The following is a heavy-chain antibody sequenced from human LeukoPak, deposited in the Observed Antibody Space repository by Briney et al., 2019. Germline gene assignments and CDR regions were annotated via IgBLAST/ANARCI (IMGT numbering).Heavy chain of an antibody. Sequence: GGSLRLSCAASGFTFSNFPMTWVRQAPGKGLEAFSSISGSGGDTYYKDSVKGRFTISRDNSKSTLCLQMNSLRAEDTAVYYCAKQLGYCSDGSCYIPYWGQGTLVTVSS. J-gene: IGHJ4*02. CDR3: AKQLGYCSDGSCYIPY. CDR1: GFTFSNFP. D-gene: IGHD2-15*01. CDR2: ISGSGGDT. V-gene: IGHV3-23*01.